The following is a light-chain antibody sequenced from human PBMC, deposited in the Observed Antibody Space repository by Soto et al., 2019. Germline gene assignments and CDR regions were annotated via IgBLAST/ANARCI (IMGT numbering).Light chain of an antibody. Sequence: DIPMTQSPSSLSASLGDRVTITCRASQSISSYLNWYQQKPGKAPKLLIYAASSLQTGVPSRFSGSGSGTDCFLTISSLQPEDFATYYCQQSYSTLLTFGGGTKVEIK. CDR3: QQSYSTLLT. CDR2: AAS. J-gene: IGKJ4*01. CDR1: QSISSY. V-gene: IGKV1-39*01.